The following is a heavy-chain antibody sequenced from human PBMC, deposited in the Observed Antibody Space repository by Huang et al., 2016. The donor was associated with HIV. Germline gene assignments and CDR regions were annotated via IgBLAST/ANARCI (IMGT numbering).Heavy chain of an antibody. J-gene: IGHJ3*02. CDR2: ITRSSGSI. V-gene: IGHV3-48*01. Sequence: EVQLMESGGGLVQPGGSLRLSCAASGFTFSTYNMNWVRQAPGKGRVWVSYITRSSGSIYYAGSVKGRFTISRDNAKNSLYLQMNSLRAEDTAVYYCARFGSYYYGSGSYLDAFDIWGQGTMVTVSS. D-gene: IGHD3-10*01. CDR3: ARFGSYYYGSGSYLDAFDI. CDR1: GFTFSTYN.